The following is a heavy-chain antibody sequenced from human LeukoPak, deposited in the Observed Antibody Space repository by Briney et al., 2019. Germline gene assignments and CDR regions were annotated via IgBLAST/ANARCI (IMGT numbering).Heavy chain of an antibody. CDR3: ASFYGPGSYYPKPDY. CDR2: IYYSGST. CDR1: GGSISSSSYY. Sequence: SETLSLTCTVSGGSISSSSYYWGWIRQPPGKGLEWIGSIYYSGSTYYNPSLKSRVTISVDTSKNQFSLKLSSVTAADTAVYYCASFYGPGSYYPKPDYWGQGTLVTVSS. V-gene: IGHV4-39*01. D-gene: IGHD3-10*01. J-gene: IGHJ4*02.